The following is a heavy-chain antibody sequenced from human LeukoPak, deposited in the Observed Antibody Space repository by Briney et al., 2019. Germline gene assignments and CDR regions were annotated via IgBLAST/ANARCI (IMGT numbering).Heavy chain of an antibody. CDR1: GGSISSGGYY. Sequence: PSETLSLTCTVSGGSISSGGYYWSWIRQHPGKGLEWIGYIYYSGSTYYNPSLKSRVTISVDTSKNQFSLKLSSVTAADTAVYYCARKSGAYGDYTFDYWGQGTLVTVSS. D-gene: IGHD4-17*01. CDR3: ARKSGAYGDYTFDY. J-gene: IGHJ4*02. CDR2: IYYSGST. V-gene: IGHV4-31*03.